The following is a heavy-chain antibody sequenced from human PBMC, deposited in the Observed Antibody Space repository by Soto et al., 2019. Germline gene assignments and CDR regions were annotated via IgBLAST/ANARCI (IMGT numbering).Heavy chain of an antibody. CDR1: GVSTSNHY. D-gene: IGHD2-2*01. CDR3: ESGGGSPYHDHEFDY. V-gene: IGHV4-59*11. J-gene: IGHJ4*02. CDR2: IYYRGTT. Sequence: QVQLQESGPGLVKPSETLSLTCSVSGVSTSNHYWTWIRKPPGQGPEWIGCIYYRGTTNYNASFNSRVTISVDTSKNQFSLKLTSVTTADTAVYYCESGGGSPYHDHEFDYWGQGSLVTVSS.